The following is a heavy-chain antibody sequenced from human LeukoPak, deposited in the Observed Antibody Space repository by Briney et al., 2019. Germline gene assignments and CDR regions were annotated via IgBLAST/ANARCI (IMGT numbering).Heavy chain of an antibody. CDR3: ARGFRYFEY. CDR2: IWYDATEK. J-gene: IGHJ4*02. V-gene: IGHV3-33*01. Sequence: PGGSLRLSCAASGFTFSRHGMHWVRQAPGKGLEWVAVIWYDATEKFYVDSVKGRFTVSRDSSQNTLYLQMNSLRAEDTAVYYCARGFRYFEYWGQGTLVTVSS. CDR1: GFTFSRHG.